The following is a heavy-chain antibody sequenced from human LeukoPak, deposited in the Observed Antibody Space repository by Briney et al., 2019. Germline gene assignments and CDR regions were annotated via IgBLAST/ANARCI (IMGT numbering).Heavy chain of an antibody. V-gene: IGHV1-2*02. J-gene: IGHJ6*03. CDR1: GYTFTGYY. Sequence: ASVKVSCKASGYTFTGYYMHWVRQAPGQGLEWMGWINPNSGGTNYAQKFQGRVTMTRDTSISKAYMELSRLRSDDTAVYYCARGVATTNLPQYYYYMDVWGKGTTVTVSS. CDR2: INPNSGGT. D-gene: IGHD5-12*01. CDR3: ARGVATTNLPQYYYYMDV.